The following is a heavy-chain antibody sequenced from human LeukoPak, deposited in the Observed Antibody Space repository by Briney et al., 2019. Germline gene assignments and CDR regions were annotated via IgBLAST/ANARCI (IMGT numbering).Heavy chain of an antibody. D-gene: IGHD3-3*01. V-gene: IGHV4-59*01. CDR3: ARDNNYYDFWSGSFLYWFDP. J-gene: IGHJ5*02. CDR2: IYYSGST. CDR1: GGSISSYY. Sequence: NASETLSLTCTVSGGSISSYYWSWIRQPPGKGLEWTGYIYYSGSTNYNPSLKSRVTISVDTSKNQFSLKLSSVTAADTAVYYCARDNNYYDFWSGSFLYWFDPWGQGTLVTVSS.